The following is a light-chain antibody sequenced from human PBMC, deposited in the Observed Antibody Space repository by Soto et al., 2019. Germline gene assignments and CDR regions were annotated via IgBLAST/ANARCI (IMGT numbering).Light chain of an antibody. Sequence: QSVLTQPASVSGSPGQSITISCTGTSSDGGGYNYVSWYQQYPGKAPKLMIYEVSNRPSGVSSRFSGSKSGNTASLTISVLQAEDEADYYCSSCRSTTTLVVFGGGTKLTVL. CDR2: EVS. CDR3: SSCRSTTTLVV. J-gene: IGLJ2*01. CDR1: SSDGGGYNY. V-gene: IGLV2-14*01.